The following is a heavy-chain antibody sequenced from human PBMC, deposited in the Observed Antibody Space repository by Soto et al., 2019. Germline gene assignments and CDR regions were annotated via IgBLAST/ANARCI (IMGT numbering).Heavy chain of an antibody. Sequence: QVTVKESGPVLVKPPEPLTLTCTVSGFSLSNAGLGVSWIRQPPGKALEWLAHIFSNDEKSYSTSLKSRLTISKDTSKRQVVLTMTNMDPVDTATYYCASTYSSSWYWFAPWGQGTLVTFSS. CDR1: GFSLSNAGLG. CDR2: IFSNDEK. J-gene: IGHJ5*02. CDR3: ASTYSSSWYWFAP. V-gene: IGHV2-26*04. D-gene: IGHD2-2*01.